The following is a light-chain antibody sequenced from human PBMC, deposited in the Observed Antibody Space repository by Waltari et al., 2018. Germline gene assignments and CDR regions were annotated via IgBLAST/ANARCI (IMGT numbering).Light chain of an antibody. CDR2: NDI. J-gene: IGLJ2*01. Sequence: QSALTQPASVSGTPGQRITISCSGSSSNIGSNFVYWYQQVPGTAPKLLIYNDIQRPSGVSGRFSGSKSGPAASLAISGLRSDDEAEYYCAAWDDSLSGHVVFGGGTKLTVL. CDR1: SSNIGSNF. V-gene: IGLV1-47*01. CDR3: AAWDDSLSGHVV.